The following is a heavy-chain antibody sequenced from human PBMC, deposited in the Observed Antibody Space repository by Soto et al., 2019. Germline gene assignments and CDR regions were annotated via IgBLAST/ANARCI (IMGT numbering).Heavy chain of an antibody. CDR3: ARQRRGMGWFDP. D-gene: IGHD6-13*01. CDR1: GGSISSGGYY. Sequence: QVQLQEAGPGLVKPSQTLSLTCTVSGGSISSGGYYWSWIRQHPGKGLEWIGDIYYSGSTYYNPSLKSRVTISVDTSKNQFSLKLSSVTAADTAVYYWARQRRGMGWFDPWGQGTLVTVSS. V-gene: IGHV4-31*03. CDR2: IYYSGST. J-gene: IGHJ5*02.